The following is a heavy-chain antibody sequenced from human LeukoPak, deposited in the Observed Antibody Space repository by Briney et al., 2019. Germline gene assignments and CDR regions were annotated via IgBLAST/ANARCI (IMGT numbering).Heavy chain of an antibody. CDR3: ARKPLSGGYGGTIDY. J-gene: IGHJ4*02. D-gene: IGHD5-12*01. V-gene: IGHV3-74*01. CDR2: INNDGVST. CDR1: GFTLSSYW. Sequence: GGSLRLSCAPSGFTLSSYWMHWVRQVPGKGLEWLSRINNDGVSTSYADSVKGRFTISRDNAKNTPYLRMNSLRAEDTAIYYCARKPLSGGYGGTIDYWGQGPLVTASS.